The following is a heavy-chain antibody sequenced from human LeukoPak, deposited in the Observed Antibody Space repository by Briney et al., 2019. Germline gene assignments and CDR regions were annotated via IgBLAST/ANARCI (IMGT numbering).Heavy chain of an antibody. CDR3: ARLVQVPRPGGRYSDY. CDR2: IYSGGST. J-gene: IGHJ4*02. V-gene: IGHV3-53*01. D-gene: IGHD1-14*01. CDR1: GFTVGNNY. Sequence: GGSLRLSCAASGFTVGNNYMSWVRQAPGKGLEWVSVIYSGGSTYYADSVKGRFTISRDNSKNTLYLQMNSPRAEDTAVYYCARLVQVPRPGGRYSDYWGQGTLVTVSS.